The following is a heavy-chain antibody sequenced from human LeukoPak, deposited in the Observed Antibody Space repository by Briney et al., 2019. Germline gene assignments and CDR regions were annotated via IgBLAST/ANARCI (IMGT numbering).Heavy chain of an antibody. CDR1: GFTFSSYW. CDR2: IKHDGSAK. Sequence: PGGSLRLSCAASGFTFSSYWMSWVRRAPGKGLEWVANIKHDGSAKYYVDSVKGRFTISRDNAKNSLYLQMNSLRAEDTAVYSCARDHANYDFWSGYYTPYNWFEPWGQGTLVTVSS. D-gene: IGHD3-3*01. CDR3: ARDHANYDFWSGYYTPYNWFEP. J-gene: IGHJ5*02. V-gene: IGHV3-7*01.